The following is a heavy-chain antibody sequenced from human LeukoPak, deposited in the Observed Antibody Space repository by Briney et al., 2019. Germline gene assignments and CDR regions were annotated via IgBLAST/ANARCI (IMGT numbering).Heavy chain of an antibody. CDR1: GGTFISYA. J-gene: IGHJ6*02. Sequence: SVKVSCKASGGTFISYAISWVRQAPGQGLEWMGGIIPIFGTANYAQKFQGRATMTTDTSTSTAYMELRSLSSDDTAVYYCGRGPKAGGPHHDMDVWGRGTTVTVSS. CDR2: IIPIFGTA. CDR3: GRGPKAGGPHHDMDV. D-gene: IGHD2-15*01. V-gene: IGHV1-69*05.